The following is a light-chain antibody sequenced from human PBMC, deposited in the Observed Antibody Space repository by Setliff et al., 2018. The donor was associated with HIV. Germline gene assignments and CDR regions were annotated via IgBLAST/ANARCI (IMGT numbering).Light chain of an antibody. Sequence: QSVLTQPASVSGSPGQSITISCTGTSSDVGTYNTVYWYQQHPGEAPKLMIYDVSTRPSGVSNRFSGSKSGNTASLTISGLQTEDEADYYCSSYTSSSTDVFGTGTKVTVL. CDR1: SSDVGTYNT. CDR2: DVS. CDR3: SSYTSSSTDV. V-gene: IGLV2-14*01. J-gene: IGLJ1*01.